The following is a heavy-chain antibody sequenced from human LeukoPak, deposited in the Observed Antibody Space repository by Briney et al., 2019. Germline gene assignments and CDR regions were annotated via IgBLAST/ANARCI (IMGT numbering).Heavy chain of an antibody. D-gene: IGHD4-23*01. CDR1: GFTVSSNY. Sequence: GGSLRLSCAASGFTVSSNYMSWVRQAPGKGLEWVSVIYSGGSTYYADSVKGRFTISRDNSKNTLYLQMHSLRAEDTAVYYCARDPTVVTGGGYFDYWGQGTLVTVSS. CDR3: ARDPTVVTGGGYFDY. V-gene: IGHV3-66*02. J-gene: IGHJ4*02. CDR2: IYSGGST.